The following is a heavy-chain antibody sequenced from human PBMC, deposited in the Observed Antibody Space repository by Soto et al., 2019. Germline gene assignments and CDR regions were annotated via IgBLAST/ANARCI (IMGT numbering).Heavy chain of an antibody. J-gene: IGHJ4*02. Sequence: SETLSLSRTVAGGSIISGDDCCIWIRQPPGKGLEWIGEINHTGSTRYNPSLKSRLTMSVDTSRNQFSLRLNSVTAADTAVYYCARVDDYWGQGTLVTVS. CDR1: GGSIISGDDC. V-gene: IGHV4-39*07. CDR3: ARVDDY. CDR2: INHTGST.